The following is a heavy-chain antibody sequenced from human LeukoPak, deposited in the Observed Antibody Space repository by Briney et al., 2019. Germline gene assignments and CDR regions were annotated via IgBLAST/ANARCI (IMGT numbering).Heavy chain of an antibody. V-gene: IGHV1-69*13. Sequence: SVKVSCKASGGTFSSYAISWVRQAPGQGLEWMGGIIPIFGTANYAQKFQGRVTITADESTSTVYMELSSLRSEDTAVYYCARDTVVPAGIGMDNTDYWGQGTLVTVSS. CDR3: ARDTVVPAGIGMDNTDY. CDR1: GGTFSSYA. CDR2: IIPIFGTA. D-gene: IGHD2-2*01. J-gene: IGHJ4*02.